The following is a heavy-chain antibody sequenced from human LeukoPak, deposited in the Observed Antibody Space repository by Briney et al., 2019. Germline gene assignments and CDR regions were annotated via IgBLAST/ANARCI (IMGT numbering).Heavy chain of an antibody. V-gene: IGHV4-39*07. J-gene: IGHJ4*02. D-gene: IGHD1-26*01. Sequence: SETLSLTCTVSGGSISSSSYYWGWIRQPPGKGLEWIGSIYYSGSTYHNPSLKSRVTISVDTSKNQFSLKLSSVTAADTAVYYCARDSIENSGSYYRLYYFDYWGQGTLVTVSS. CDR3: ARDSIENSGSYYRLYYFDY. CDR1: GGSISSSSYY. CDR2: IYYSGST.